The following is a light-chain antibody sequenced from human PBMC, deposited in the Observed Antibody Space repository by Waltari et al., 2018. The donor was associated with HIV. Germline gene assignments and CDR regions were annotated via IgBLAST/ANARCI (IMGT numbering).Light chain of an antibody. Sequence: QSALPQPASVSGSPGQSITISCTGTRSDVGGSNYVSSYQQHPGNAPKLMIYEVSNRPSGVSNRFSGSKSGNTASLTISGLQAEDEADYYCSSYTSSSTLVVFGGGTKLTVL. CDR2: EVS. V-gene: IGLV2-14*01. J-gene: IGLJ2*01. CDR1: RSDVGGSNY. CDR3: SSYTSSSTLVV.